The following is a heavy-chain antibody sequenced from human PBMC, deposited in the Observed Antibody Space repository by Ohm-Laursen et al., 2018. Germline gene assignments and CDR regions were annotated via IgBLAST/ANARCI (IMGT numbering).Heavy chain of an antibody. CDR2: ISYDGSNK. J-gene: IGHJ4*02. Sequence: SLRLSCSASGFTFSSYGMHWVRQAPGKGLEWVAVISYDGSNKYYADSVKGRLTISRDNSKNTLYLQMNSLRAEDTAVYYCAKWSGPGGYWGQGTLVTVSS. D-gene: IGHD3-3*01. CDR3: AKWSGPGGY. V-gene: IGHV3-30*18. CDR1: GFTFSSYG.